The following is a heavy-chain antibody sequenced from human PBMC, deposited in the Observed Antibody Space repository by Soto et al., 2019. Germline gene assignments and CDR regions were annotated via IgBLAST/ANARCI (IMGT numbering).Heavy chain of an antibody. D-gene: IGHD6-13*01. CDR1: GFSLSTSGVG. J-gene: IGHJ4*02. V-gene: IGHV2-5*01. CDR2: IYWNDDK. Sequence: QITLKESGPTLVKPTQTLTLTCTFSGFSLSTSGVGVGWIRQPPGKALEWLALIYWNDDKRYSPSLKSRLTSTKDTSKNQVVLTMTNMDPVDTATYYCAHSTGGIAAAARRYFDYWGQGTLVTVSS. CDR3: AHSTGGIAAAARRYFDY.